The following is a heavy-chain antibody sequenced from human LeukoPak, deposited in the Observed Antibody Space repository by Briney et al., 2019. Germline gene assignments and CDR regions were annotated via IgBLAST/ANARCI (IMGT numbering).Heavy chain of an antibody. J-gene: IGHJ5*02. CDR1: GGSFSGYY. CDR2: TNHSGST. Sequence: SETLSLTCAVYGGSFSGYYWSWIRQPPGKGLEWIGETNHSGSTNYNPSLKSRVTISVDTSKNQFSLKLSSVTAADTAVYYCARGCPAYYYGSGRRYNWFDPWGQGTLVTVSS. CDR3: ARGCPAYYYGSGRRYNWFDP. D-gene: IGHD3-10*01. V-gene: IGHV4-34*01.